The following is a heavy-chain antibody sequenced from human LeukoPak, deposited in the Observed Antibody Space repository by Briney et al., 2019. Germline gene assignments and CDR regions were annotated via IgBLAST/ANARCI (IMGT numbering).Heavy chain of an antibody. CDR1: GYTFTSYG. J-gene: IGHJ4*02. V-gene: IGHV1-8*03. D-gene: IGHD4-17*01. CDR2: MNPNSGNT. Sequence: ASVKVSCKASGYTFTSYGISWVRQAPGQGLEWMGWMNPNSGNTGYAQKFQGRVTITRNTSISTAYMELSSLRSEDTAVYYCALGAFTVTTYNYWGQGTLVTVSS. CDR3: ALGAFTVTTYNY.